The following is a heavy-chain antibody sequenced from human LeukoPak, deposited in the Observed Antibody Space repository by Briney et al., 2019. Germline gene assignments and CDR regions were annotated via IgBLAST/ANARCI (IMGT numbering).Heavy chain of an antibody. Sequence: SETLSLTCVVSCGSISAYYWNWIRQPAGKGLEWIGRLHSSGETTSNPSLMSRASMSLDTSRTHFTLKLTSVTAADTAIYYCATMFGESSDFDHWGQGTLVTVSS. CDR3: ATMFGESSDFDH. J-gene: IGHJ4*02. D-gene: IGHD3-10*02. V-gene: IGHV4-4*07. CDR1: CGSISAYY. CDR2: LHSSGET.